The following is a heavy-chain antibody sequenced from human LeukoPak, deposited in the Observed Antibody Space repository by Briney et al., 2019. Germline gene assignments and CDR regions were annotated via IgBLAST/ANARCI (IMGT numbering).Heavy chain of an antibody. J-gene: IGHJ4*02. D-gene: IGHD2-21*02. CDR1: GYTFTSYA. V-gene: IGHV1-3*04. Sequence: ASVKVSCKASGYTFTSYAMHWVRQAPGQRLECMGWINTGNGNTKYSQKFQGRVTITRDTSASTAYMDLSSLRSEDAAVYYCARNTETAIPLPYYFDYWGQGTLVTVSS. CDR2: INTGNGNT. CDR3: ARNTETAIPLPYYFDY.